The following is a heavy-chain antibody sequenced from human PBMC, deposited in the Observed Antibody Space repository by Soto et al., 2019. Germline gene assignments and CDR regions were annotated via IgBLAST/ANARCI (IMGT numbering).Heavy chain of an antibody. V-gene: IGHV1-46*01. Sequence: ASVKVSCKASGYTFTSYYMHWVRQAPRQGLEWMGIINPSGGSTSYAQKFQGRVTMTRDTSTSTVYMELSSLRSEDTAVYYCAREGSITIFGPYGMDVWGQGTTVTVS. J-gene: IGHJ6*02. D-gene: IGHD3-3*01. CDR3: AREGSITIFGPYGMDV. CDR2: INPSGGST. CDR1: GYTFTSYY.